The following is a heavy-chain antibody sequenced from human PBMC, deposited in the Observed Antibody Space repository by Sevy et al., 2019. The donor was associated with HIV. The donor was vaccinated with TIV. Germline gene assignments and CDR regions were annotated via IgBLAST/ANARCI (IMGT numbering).Heavy chain of an antibody. CDR2: IYSAGTT. CDR1: GLTVGSLS. D-gene: IGHD2-2*01. CDR3: ARIKGASSSYAMDV. V-gene: IGHV3-53*01. Sequence: GGSLRLSCVASGLTVGSLSINWVRQAPGKGLEWVSLIYSAGTTFYSDSVKGRFTISRDNSNNTLDLQMNSLRAEDTAIYYRARIKGASSSYAMDVWGQGTTVTVSS. J-gene: IGHJ6*02.